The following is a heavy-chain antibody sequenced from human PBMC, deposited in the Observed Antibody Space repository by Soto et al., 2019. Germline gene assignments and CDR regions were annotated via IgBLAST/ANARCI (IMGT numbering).Heavy chain of an antibody. CDR2: ISAYSGST. D-gene: IGHD6-13*01. J-gene: IGHJ4*02. Sequence: ASVKVSCKASGSTFTTYGISWVRQAPGQGLEWMGWISAYSGSTKFAQKLQGRVTMTTDTSTTTAYMELRSLTSDDTAVYYCARDFTKSSSWPYYFDYWGQGTLVTVSS. CDR1: GSTFTTYG. CDR3: ARDFTKSSSWPYYFDY. V-gene: IGHV1-18*01.